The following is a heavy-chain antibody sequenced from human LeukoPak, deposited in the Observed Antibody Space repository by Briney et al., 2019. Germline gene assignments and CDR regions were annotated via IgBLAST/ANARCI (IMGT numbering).Heavy chain of an antibody. V-gene: IGHV4-59*01. D-gene: IGHD1-1*01. Sequence: PSETLSLTCTVSGGSISSYYWSWIRQPPGKGLEWIGYIYYSGSTNYNPSLKSRVTISVDTSKNQLSLKLSSVTAADTAVYYCARGGYGYYFDYWGQGTLVTVSS. CDR3: ARGGYGYYFDY. J-gene: IGHJ4*02. CDR2: IYYSGST. CDR1: GGSISSYY.